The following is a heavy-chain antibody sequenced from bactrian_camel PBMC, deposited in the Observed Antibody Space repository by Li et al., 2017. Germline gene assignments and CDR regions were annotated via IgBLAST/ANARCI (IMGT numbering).Heavy chain of an antibody. D-gene: IGHD2*01. CDR1: DDISANAC. CDR2: INGAGTIT. J-gene: IGHJ4*01. V-gene: IGHV3S54*01. Sequence: HVQLVESGGGSVQARGSLRLSCAASDDISANACMGWFRQAPGKLREGVAKINGAGTITYRSDSIEGRFILSRDKIRNTLSLQMSSLKPEDTAMYYCAALSFCVTLPSYCRGAYCYYRDDQPTNNLNYWGQGTQVTVS. CDR3: AALSFCVTLPSYCRGAYCYYRDDQPTNNLNY.